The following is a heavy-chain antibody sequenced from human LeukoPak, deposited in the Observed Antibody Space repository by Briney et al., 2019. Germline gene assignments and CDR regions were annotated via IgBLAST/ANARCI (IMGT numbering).Heavy chain of an antibody. CDR2: INSISETI. V-gene: IGHV3-48*02. CDR3: ARDHAASGSFYDY. J-gene: IGHJ4*02. D-gene: IGHD3-10*01. Sequence: AGSQRLSCVASGFTFSTYAMNWVRQAPGRGLEWVSYINSISETIYYADSVKGRFTISRDNAKNPLYLQMNSLRDEDTAVYYCARDHAASGSFYDYWGQGTLVTVSS. CDR1: GFTFSTYA.